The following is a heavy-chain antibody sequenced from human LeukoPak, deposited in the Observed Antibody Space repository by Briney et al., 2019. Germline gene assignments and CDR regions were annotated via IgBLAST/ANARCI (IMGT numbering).Heavy chain of an antibody. D-gene: IGHD6-13*01. J-gene: IGHJ6*03. Sequence: SETLSLTCTVSGGSISSYYWSWIRQPAGKGLEWIGRIYTSGSTNYNPSLKSRVTMSVDTSKNQFSLKLSSVTAADTAVYYCARGGSSSWYMNYYYYYYMDVWGKGTTVTISS. CDR1: GGSISSYY. V-gene: IGHV4-4*07. CDR3: ARGGSSSWYMNYYYYYYMDV. CDR2: IYTSGST.